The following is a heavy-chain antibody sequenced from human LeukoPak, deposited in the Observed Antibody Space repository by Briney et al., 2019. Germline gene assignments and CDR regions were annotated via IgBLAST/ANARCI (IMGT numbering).Heavy chain of an antibody. CDR3: ARHAVMTSISTYNWLDP. V-gene: IGHV4-39*01. CDR1: GGSISSSGYH. J-gene: IGHJ5*02. CDR2: IFDTGST. Sequence: PSETLPLTCSVSGGSISSSGYHWGWVRQPPGKGLEWIGSIFDTGSTYYSPSLKSRVTISVDTSKNQFSLKLNSVTAADTAAYYCARHAVMTSISTYNWLDPWGQGTLVTVSS. D-gene: IGHD2-21*02.